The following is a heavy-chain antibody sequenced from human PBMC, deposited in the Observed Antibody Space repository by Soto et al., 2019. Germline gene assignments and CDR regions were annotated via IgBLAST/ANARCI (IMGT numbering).Heavy chain of an antibody. J-gene: IGHJ5*02. V-gene: IGHV1-3*01. CDR2: INAGNGNT. CDR1: GYTFTSYA. CDR3: ARENYYGSGSYTLNWFDP. D-gene: IGHD3-10*01. Sequence: ASVKVYCKASGYTFTSYAMHWVRQAPGQRLEWMGWINAGNGNTKYSQKFQGRVTITRDTSASTAYMELSSVTAADTAVYYCARENYYGSGSYTLNWFDPWGQGTLVTVSS.